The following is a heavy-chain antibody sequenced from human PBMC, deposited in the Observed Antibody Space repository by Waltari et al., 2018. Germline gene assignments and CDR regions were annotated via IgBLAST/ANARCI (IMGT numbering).Heavy chain of an antibody. CDR2: IYGSGGST. D-gene: IGHD3-22*01. CDR3: ARPMIGLLDV. Sequence: QVQLQESCPGLVKPSETLSLTCAGSGGSINSTYWGWIRQPPGKGLEWIGRIYGSGGSTDYNPSLKSRVTIFTDTSKNHFSLRLTSVTAADTAVYYCARPMIGLLDVWGRGLLVTVSS. CDR1: GGSINSTY. V-gene: IGHV4-39*07. J-gene: IGHJ4*02.